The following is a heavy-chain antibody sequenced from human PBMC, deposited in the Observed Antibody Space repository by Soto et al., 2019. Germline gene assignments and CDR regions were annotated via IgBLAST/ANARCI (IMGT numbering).Heavy chain of an antibody. CDR2: IIPTLGTT. CDR1: GGSLIEFA. D-gene: IGHD2-21*02. J-gene: IGHJ6*02. CDR3: ARDDATHCGDDCYRYFYYGMDV. V-gene: IGHV1-69*01. Sequence: VKVSCAASGGSLIEFAINWVRQAPGQGLEWVGGIIPTLGTTDYAHKFQGRVTITANEATRTAYMELSGLRSEDTAVYYCARDDATHCGDDCYRYFYYGMDVWGQATTVTVSS.